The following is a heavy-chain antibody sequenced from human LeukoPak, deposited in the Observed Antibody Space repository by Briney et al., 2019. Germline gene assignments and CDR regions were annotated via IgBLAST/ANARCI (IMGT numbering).Heavy chain of an antibody. CDR3: ARACSGNWNYQYYFDY. CDR2: INPNSGGT. CDR1: GYTFTGYY. V-gene: IGHV1-2*02. D-gene: IGHD1-7*01. Sequence: GASVKVSCKASGYTFTGYYMHWVRQAPGQGLEWMGWINPNSGGTNYAQKFQGRVTMTRDTSISTAYMELSRLRSDDTAVYYCARACSGNWNYQYYFDYWGQGTLVTVSS. J-gene: IGHJ4*02.